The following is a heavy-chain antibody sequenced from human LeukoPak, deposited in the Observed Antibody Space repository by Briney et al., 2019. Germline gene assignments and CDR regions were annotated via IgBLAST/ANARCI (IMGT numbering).Heavy chain of an antibody. CDR2: INPSGGST. Sequence: ASVKVSCKASGYTFTGYYMHWVRQAPGQGLEWMGIINPSGGSTSYAQKFQGRVTMTRDTSTSTVYMELSSLRSEDTAVYYCASLDCSSTSCSYWGQGTLVTVSS. CDR3: ASLDCSSTSCSY. V-gene: IGHV1-46*01. D-gene: IGHD2-2*01. J-gene: IGHJ4*02. CDR1: GYTFTGYY.